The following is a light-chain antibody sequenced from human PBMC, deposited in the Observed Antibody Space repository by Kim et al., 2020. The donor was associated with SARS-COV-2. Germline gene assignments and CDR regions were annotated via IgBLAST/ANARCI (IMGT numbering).Light chain of an antibody. V-gene: IGKV3-15*01. CDR2: GAS. CDR3: QQYYNWR. J-gene: IGKJ2*03. Sequence: TLSGSPGERSTLSCRASQSITNNLAWYQQRPGQAPRLLIYGASPRATGIPARFSVSGSGTEFTLTISSLQSEDFAVYYCQQYYNWRFGQGTNLEI. CDR1: QSITNN.